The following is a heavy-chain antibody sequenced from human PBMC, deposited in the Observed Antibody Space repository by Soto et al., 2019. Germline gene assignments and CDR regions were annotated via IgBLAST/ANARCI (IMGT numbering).Heavy chain of an antibody. J-gene: IGHJ4*02. CDR2: ISTYKSNT. CDR1: GYTFTSYG. CDR3: ATRSPAFDY. V-gene: IGHV1-18*01. Sequence: GASVKVSCKTSGYTFTSYGIAWVRQAPGQGLEWMGWISTYKSNTNYAQKNQGRVTMTTDTSTSTAYMELRCLRSDDTAVYYCATRSPAFDYWGQGTLVTVSS.